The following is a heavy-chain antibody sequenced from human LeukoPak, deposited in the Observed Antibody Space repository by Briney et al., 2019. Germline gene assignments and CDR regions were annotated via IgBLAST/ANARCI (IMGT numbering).Heavy chain of an antibody. J-gene: IGHJ4*02. CDR1: GFTFSSYA. D-gene: IGHD3-10*01. Sequence: PGRSLRLSCAASGFTFSSYAMHWVRQAPGKGLEWVAVVSYDGSVKYYADSVKGRLTISRDNSKNTLYLQMNSLRAEDTAEYYCVKRGGSGSPHYFDYWGQGTLVTVSP. V-gene: IGHV3-30*18. CDR3: VKRGGSGSPHYFDY. CDR2: VSYDGSVK.